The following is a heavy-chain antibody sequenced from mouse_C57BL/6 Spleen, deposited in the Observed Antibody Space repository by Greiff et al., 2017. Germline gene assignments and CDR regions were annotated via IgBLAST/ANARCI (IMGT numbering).Heavy chain of an antibody. J-gene: IGHJ2*01. D-gene: IGHD1-1*01. CDR1: GYAFSSSW. Sequence: QVQLQQSGPELVKPGASVKISCKASGYAFSSSWMNWVKQRPGKGLEWIGRIYPGDGDTNYNGKFKGKATLTADKSSSTAYMQLSSLTSEDSAVYFCARGIYYYGSSRFDYWGQGTTLTVSS. CDR3: ARGIYYYGSSRFDY. V-gene: IGHV1-82*01. CDR2: IYPGDGDT.